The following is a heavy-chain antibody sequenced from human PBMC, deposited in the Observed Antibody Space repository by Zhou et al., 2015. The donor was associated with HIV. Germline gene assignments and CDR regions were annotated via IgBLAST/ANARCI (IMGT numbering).Heavy chain of an antibody. V-gene: IGHV3-33*01. CDR1: GFTFSNYG. CDR3: ARVGSGTSYNWPFDY. J-gene: IGHJ4*02. Sequence: QVQLVESGGGVVQPGRSLRLSCAASGFTFSNYGIHWVRQAPGKGLEWVAVVWFNGINKYYADSVKGRFTISRDQTKNTVYLQMNSLRAEDTAVYYCARVGSGTSYNWPFDYWGQGTLVTVSS. D-gene: IGHD3-10*01. CDR2: VWFNGINK.